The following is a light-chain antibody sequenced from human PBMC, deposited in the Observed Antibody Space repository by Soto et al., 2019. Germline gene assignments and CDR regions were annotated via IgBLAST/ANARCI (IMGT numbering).Light chain of an antibody. CDR3: QQYGNSPWT. J-gene: IGKJ1*01. Sequence: EIVLTQSPGTLSLSPGERATLSCGASQIVSSSYLAWYQQRPGLAPRLLMYDASSRATGIPDRFSGSGSGTDFILTISRLEPEDFAVYYCQQYGNSPWTFGQGTKVEIK. V-gene: IGKV3D-20*01. CDR2: DAS. CDR1: QIVSSSY.